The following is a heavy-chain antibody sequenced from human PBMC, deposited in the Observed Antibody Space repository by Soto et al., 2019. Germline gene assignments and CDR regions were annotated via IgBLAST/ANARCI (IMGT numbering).Heavy chain of an antibody. J-gene: IGHJ3*02. CDR1: GFTFDDYA. V-gene: IGHV3-9*01. CDR2: ISWNSGSI. Sequence: TGGSLRLSCAASGFTFDDYAMHWVRQAPGKGLEWVSGISWNSGSIGYADSVKGRFTISRDNAKNSLYLQMNSLRAEDTALYYCAKARQWLVRSDAFDIWGQGTMVTVSS. CDR3: AKARQWLVRSDAFDI. D-gene: IGHD6-19*01.